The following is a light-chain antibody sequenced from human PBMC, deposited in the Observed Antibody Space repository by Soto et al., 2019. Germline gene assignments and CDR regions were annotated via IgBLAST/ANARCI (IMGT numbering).Light chain of an antibody. CDR2: EVS. Sequence: QSALTQPPSASGSPGQSVTISCTGTSRDVGAYKYVSWYQQYPGKATKLMIYEVSKRPSGVPDSFSGSKSGNTASLTVSGLQAEDEADYYCTSYVGSDIWVFGGGTKVTVL. CDR1: SRDVGAYKY. J-gene: IGLJ3*02. CDR3: TSYVGSDIWV. V-gene: IGLV2-8*01.